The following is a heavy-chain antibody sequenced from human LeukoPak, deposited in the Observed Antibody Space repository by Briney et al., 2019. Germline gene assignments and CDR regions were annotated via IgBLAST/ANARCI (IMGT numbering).Heavy chain of an antibody. CDR2: ISSSSGTI. Sequence: PAGSLRLSCAASGFTLSTYNMNWIRQAPGKGLEWVSYISSSSGTIYYADSVKGRFTISRDNARNSLYLQMNSLRAEDTAVYYCAREGSAAALDVWGKGTTVTVSS. CDR1: GFTLSTYN. V-gene: IGHV3-48*01. CDR3: AREGSAAALDV. J-gene: IGHJ6*04. D-gene: IGHD2-15*01.